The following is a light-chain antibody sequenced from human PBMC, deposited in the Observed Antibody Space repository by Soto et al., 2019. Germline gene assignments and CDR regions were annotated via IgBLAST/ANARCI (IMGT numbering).Light chain of an antibody. CDR2: GAS. CDR1: QSVSSN. Sequence: EIVMPQSPAPLSVSPGERATLSCRASQSVSSNLAWYQQKPGQAPRLLIYGASTRATGIPARFSGSGSGTEFTLTISSLQSEDFALYYCQQYNNWPPATFGGGTKVEIK. CDR3: QQYNNWPPAT. J-gene: IGKJ4*01. V-gene: IGKV3-15*01.